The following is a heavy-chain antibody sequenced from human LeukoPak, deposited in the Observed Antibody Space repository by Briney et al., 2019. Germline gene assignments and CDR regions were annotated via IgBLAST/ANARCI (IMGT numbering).Heavy chain of an antibody. V-gene: IGHV4-39*07. Sequence: SETLSLTCTVSGGSISSSSYYWGWIRQPPGKGLEWIGSIYYSGSTYYNPSLKSRVTISVDTSKNQFSLKLSSVTAADTAVYYCARGRTGSSWYPLRYYYYYYMDVWGKGTTVTVSS. CDR1: GGSISSSSYY. CDR3: ARGRTGSSWYPLRYYYYYYMDV. J-gene: IGHJ6*03. D-gene: IGHD6-13*01. CDR2: IYYSGST.